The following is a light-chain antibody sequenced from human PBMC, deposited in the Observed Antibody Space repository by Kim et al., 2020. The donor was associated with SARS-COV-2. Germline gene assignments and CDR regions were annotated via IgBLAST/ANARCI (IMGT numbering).Light chain of an antibody. Sequence: SLSPGERATLSCMASQSVSSSYLAWYQQKPGQAPRLLIYGASSRATGIPDRFSGSGSGTDFTLTISRLEPEDFAVYYCQQYGSSRTFGQGTKLEI. CDR1: QSVSSSY. V-gene: IGKV3-20*01. J-gene: IGKJ2*02. CDR2: GAS. CDR3: QQYGSSRT.